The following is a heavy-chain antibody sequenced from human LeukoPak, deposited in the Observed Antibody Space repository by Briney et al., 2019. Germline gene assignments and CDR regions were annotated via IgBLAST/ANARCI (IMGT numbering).Heavy chain of an antibody. Sequence: GGSLRLSCAASGFTFDDYAMHWVRQAPGKGLEWVSGISWNSGSIGYADSVKGRFTISRDNAKNSLYLQMNSLRAEDTALYYCARTAAAGSYFDYWGQGTLVTVSS. J-gene: IGHJ4*02. CDR3: ARTAAAGSYFDY. V-gene: IGHV3-9*01. D-gene: IGHD6-13*01. CDR2: ISWNSGSI. CDR1: GFTFDDYA.